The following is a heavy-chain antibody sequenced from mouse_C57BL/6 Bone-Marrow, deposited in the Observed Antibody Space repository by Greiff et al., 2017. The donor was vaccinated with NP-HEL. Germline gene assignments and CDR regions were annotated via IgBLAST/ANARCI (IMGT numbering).Heavy chain of an antibody. V-gene: IGHV1-50*01. CDR1: GYTFTSYW. CDR3: ARGVYYGYAMDY. D-gene: IGHD1-1*01. J-gene: IGHJ4*01. CDR2: IDPSDSYT. Sequence: QVQLQQPGAELVKPGASVKLSCKASGYTFTSYWMQWVKQRPGQGLEWIGEIDPSDSYTNYNQKFKGKATLTVDTSSSTAYMQRSSLTSEDSAVYYCARGVYYGYAMDYWGQGTSVTVSS.